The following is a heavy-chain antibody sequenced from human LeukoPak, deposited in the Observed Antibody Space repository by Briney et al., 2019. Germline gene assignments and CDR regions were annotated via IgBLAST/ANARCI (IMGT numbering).Heavy chain of an antibody. J-gene: IGHJ5*01. V-gene: IGHV1-8*03. CDR1: GYDFNFYD. Sequence: GASVKVSCKASGYDFNFYDINWVRQAPGEGLEWMGWMNPKRGDTGYAQSFQGRLTITRDMSTSTSYMELNRLTSEDTAVYYCVRVADGYSSGWFDSWGQGTLVTVSS. D-gene: IGHD6-25*01. CDR2: MNPKRGDT. CDR3: VRVADGYSSGWFDS.